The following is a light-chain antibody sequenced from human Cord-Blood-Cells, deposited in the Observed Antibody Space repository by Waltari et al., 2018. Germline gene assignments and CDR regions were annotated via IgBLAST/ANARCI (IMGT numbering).Light chain of an antibody. CDR1: SGINVGTYR. CDR3: SSYTSSSTS. Sequence: QAVLTQPSSLSASPGASASLTCTLRSGINVGTYRIYWYQQKPGSPPQYLLRYKSDSDKQQGSGVPSRFSGSKDASANAGILLISGLQSEDEADYYCSSYTSSSTSFGTGTKVTVL. CDR2: YKSDSDK. V-gene: IGLV5-45*02. J-gene: IGLJ1*01.